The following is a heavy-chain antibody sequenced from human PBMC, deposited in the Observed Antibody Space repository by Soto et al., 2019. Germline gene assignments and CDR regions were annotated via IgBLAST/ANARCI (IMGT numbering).Heavy chain of an antibody. J-gene: IGHJ6*02. CDR3: ARGGIAAPASGEYAMYV. CDR1: GYPFSGHY. CDR2: INPNRGDT. Sequence: GASVKVSCKASGYPFSGHYVHWVRQAPGQGLEWLGWINPNRGDTKFGQKFQGRVTMTRDTSISTAYMDLSSLRSDDTAVYYCARGGIAAPASGEYAMYVWGQGTTVTVSS. V-gene: IGHV1-2*02. D-gene: IGHD6-13*01.